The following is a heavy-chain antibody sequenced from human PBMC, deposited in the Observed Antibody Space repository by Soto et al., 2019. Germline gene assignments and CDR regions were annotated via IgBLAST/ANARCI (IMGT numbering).Heavy chain of an antibody. Sequence: PSETLSLTCTVSGGSISSYYWSWIRQPPGKRLEWIGYIYYSGSTNYNPSLKSRVTISVDTSKNQFSLKLSSVTAADTAVYYWARVRTYCSRGSCYGDAFDIWGQGTMVTVSS. CDR1: GGSISSYY. D-gene: IGHD2-15*01. V-gene: IGHV4-59*01. CDR3: ARVRTYCSRGSCYGDAFDI. J-gene: IGHJ3*02. CDR2: IYYSGST.